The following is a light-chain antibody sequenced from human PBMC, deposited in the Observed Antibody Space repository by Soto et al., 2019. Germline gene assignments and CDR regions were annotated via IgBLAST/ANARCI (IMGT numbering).Light chain of an antibody. CDR3: QQYDSSWT. CDR1: QSVPSNF. J-gene: IGKJ1*01. V-gene: IGKV3-20*01. Sequence: DIVLTQSPGTLSLSPGERATLSCRASQSVPSNFLAWYQKKPGQAPILVIYGVSRRATGIPDRFSGSGSGTAFTLTISRLDPEDFAVYYCQQYDSSWTFGQGTKVEIK. CDR2: GVS.